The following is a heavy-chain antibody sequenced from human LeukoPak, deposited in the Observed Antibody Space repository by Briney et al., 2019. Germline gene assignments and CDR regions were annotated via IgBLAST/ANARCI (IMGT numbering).Heavy chain of an antibody. Sequence: GGSLRLSCTASGFTVSANYMNWVRQAPGKGLEWVSVVYTDGNIYYADSVKGRFTISRDNSKNTLYLQMNSLRTEDTAVYYCARGDKQLVFNRNKGGFDPWGQGTLVTVSS. CDR2: VYTDGNI. CDR1: GFTVSANY. CDR3: ARGDKQLVFNRNKGGFDP. V-gene: IGHV3-53*05. J-gene: IGHJ5*02. D-gene: IGHD6-13*01.